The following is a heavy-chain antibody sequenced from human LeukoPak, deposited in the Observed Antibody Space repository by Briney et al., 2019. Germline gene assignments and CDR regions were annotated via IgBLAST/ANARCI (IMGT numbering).Heavy chain of an antibody. V-gene: IGHV3-48*01. D-gene: IGHD4-23*01. J-gene: IGHJ4*02. Sequence: GGSLRLSCAASGFTFSSYSMNWVRQAPGKGLEWVSYISSSSSTIYYADSVKGRFTISRDNGKNSLYLQMNSLRAEDTAVYYCARDMEGVTPFFDYWGQGTLVTVSS. CDR1: GFTFSSYS. CDR2: ISSSSSTI. CDR3: ARDMEGVTPFFDY.